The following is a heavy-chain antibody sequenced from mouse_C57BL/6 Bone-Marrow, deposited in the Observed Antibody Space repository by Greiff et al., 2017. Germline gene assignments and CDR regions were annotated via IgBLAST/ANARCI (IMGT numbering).Heavy chain of an antibody. CDR2: IDPSDSYT. D-gene: IGHD2-1*01. V-gene: IGHV1-59*01. J-gene: IGHJ2*01. CDR1: GYTFTSYW. CDR3: ARKGSTP. Sequence: QVHVKQPGAELVRPGTSVKLSCKASGYTFTSYWMHWVKQRPGQGLEWIGVIDPSDSYTNYNQKFKGKATLTVDTSSSTAYMQLSSLTSEDSAVYYCARKGSTPWGQGTTLTVSS.